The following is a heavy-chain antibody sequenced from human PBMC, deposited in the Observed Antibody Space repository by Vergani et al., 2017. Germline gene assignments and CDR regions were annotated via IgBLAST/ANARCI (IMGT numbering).Heavy chain of an antibody. D-gene: IGHD2-15*01. CDR1: GFSLSTSGMC. J-gene: IGHJ4*02. CDR2: IDWGDDK. CDR3: ARTEYCYPKGFDY. Sequence: QVTLRESGPALVKPTQTLTLTCTFSGFSLSTSGMCVSWIRQPPGKALEWLARIDWGDDKYYSTSLKTRPTISKDTSKNQVVLTMTNRDPVDTATDYCARTEYCYPKGFDYWGEGTLVTVS. V-gene: IGHV2-70*15.